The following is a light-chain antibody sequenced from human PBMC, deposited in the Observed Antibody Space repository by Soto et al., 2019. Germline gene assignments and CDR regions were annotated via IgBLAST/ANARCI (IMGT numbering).Light chain of an antibody. J-gene: IGKJ1*01. CDR1: ENVYIY. CDR2: DAS. CDR3: QQYDNWPWT. Sequence: EIVLTQSPATLSLSPEERATLSFRASENVYIYLAWYRQAPGQPPSLLIYDASNRAAGVPARFSGSESGTDFTLTISSLQSEDFAVYYCQQYDNWPWTFGRGTKVDIK. V-gene: IGKV3-11*01.